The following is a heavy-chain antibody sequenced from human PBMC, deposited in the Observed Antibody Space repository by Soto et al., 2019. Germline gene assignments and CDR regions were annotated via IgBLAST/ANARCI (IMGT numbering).Heavy chain of an antibody. CDR1: GGSISSGGYY. CDR3: ARDFPQQDGSGGAFDI. V-gene: IGHV4-31*03. CDR2: IYYSGST. J-gene: IGHJ3*02. D-gene: IGHD3-10*01. Sequence: QVQLQESGPGLVKPSQTLSLTCTVSGGSISSGGYYWSWIRQRPGKGLEWIWYIYYSGSTYYNPSLKSRVTISVDTSNNQFSLKLSSVTAADTAVYYCARDFPQQDGSGGAFDIWGQGTMVTVSS.